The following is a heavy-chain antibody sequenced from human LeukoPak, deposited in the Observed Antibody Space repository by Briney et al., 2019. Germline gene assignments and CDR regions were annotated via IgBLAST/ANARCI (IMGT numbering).Heavy chain of an antibody. V-gene: IGHV2-5*02. CDR3: AHAPGVGAFDI. Sequence: SGPTLVNPTQTLTLTCAFSGFSLSTSEVGGCWIRQPPGKALELLALIYWDDDKRYSPSLKSRLTITNDTSKNQVVLTMTNMDPVDSATYYCAHAPGVGAFDIWGQGTVVTVSS. CDR1: GFSLSTSEVG. D-gene: IGHD1-26*01. J-gene: IGHJ3*02. CDR2: IYWDDDK.